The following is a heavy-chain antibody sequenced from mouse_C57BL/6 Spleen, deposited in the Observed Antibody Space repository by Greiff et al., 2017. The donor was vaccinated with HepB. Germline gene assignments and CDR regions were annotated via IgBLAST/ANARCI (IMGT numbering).Heavy chain of an antibody. CDR3: ASDYITTIYFDC. CDR1: GFNIKDYY. D-gene: IGHD1-1*01. V-gene: IGHV14-2*01. CDR2: IDPEDGET. J-gene: IGHJ2*01. Sequence: VQLKESGAELVKPGASVKLSCTASGFNIKDYYMHWVKQRTEQGLEWIGRIDPEDGETKYAPKFQGKATITADTSSNTAYLQLSSLTSEDTAVYYCASDYITTIYFDCWGQGTTLTVCS.